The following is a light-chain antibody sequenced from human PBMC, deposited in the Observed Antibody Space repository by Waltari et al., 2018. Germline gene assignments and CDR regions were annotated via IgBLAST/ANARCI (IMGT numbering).Light chain of an antibody. CDR2: GAS. Sequence: EIVLTQSPGTLSLSPGERATLSCRASQSVSSSYLVWYQQKPGQAPRLLIYGASSRATGIPDRFSGSGSGTDFTLTISRLEPEDFAVYYCQQYGSSHRTFGQGTKLEIK. CDR3: QQYGSSHRT. J-gene: IGKJ2*01. V-gene: IGKV3-20*01. CDR1: QSVSSSY.